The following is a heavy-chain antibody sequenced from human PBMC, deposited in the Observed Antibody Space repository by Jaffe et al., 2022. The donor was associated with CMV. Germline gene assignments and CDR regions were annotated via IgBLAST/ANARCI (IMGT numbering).Heavy chain of an antibody. CDR1: GGSFSGYY. Sequence: QVQLQQWGAGLLKPSETLSLTCAVYGGSFSGYYWSWIRQPPGKGLEWIGEINHSGSTNYNPSLKSRVTISVDTSKNQFSLKLSSVTAADTAVYYCARDHSKRRYYGSGSYYKSFYYYGMDVWGQGTTVTVSS. V-gene: IGHV4-34*01. D-gene: IGHD3-10*01. CDR2: INHSGST. CDR3: ARDHSKRRYYGSGSYYKSFYYYGMDV. J-gene: IGHJ6*02.